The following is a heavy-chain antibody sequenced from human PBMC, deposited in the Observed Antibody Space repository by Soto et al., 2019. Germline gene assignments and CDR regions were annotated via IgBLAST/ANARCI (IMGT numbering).Heavy chain of an antibody. CDR1: GGSISRGDYL. Sequence: TLSLSCSVFGGSISRGDYLGSWIRQPPGKGLEWIGYMFYVGATYYNPSLKSRVTISVDTSKNPCSLKLNSVPSASTAVYHCARVVRFFCSPSGRGRDWF. CDR3: ARVVRFFCSPSGRGRDWF. V-gene: IGHV4-30-4*01. D-gene: IGHD3-3*01. J-gene: IGHJ5*01. CDR2: MFYVGAT.